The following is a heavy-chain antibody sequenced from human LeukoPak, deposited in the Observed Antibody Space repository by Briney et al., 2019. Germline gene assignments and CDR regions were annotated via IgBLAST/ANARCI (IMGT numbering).Heavy chain of an antibody. Sequence: GGSLRLSCADSGFTFRTYAMDWVRQVPGKGLEWVAGITGNGGMIRYADSVKGRFTISRDNSKNTLYLQMNSLRVEDTAVYYCAKDRVPDGMWEIDSWGQGAPVTVSS. D-gene: IGHD1-26*01. CDR3: AKDRVPDGMWEIDS. V-gene: IGHV3-23*01. J-gene: IGHJ4*02. CDR1: GFTFRTYA. CDR2: ITGNGGMI.